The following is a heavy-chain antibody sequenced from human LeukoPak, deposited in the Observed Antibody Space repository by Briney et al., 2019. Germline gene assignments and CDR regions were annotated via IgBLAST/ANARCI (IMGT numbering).Heavy chain of an antibody. CDR1: GYTFTSSG. CDR2: ISTYNGYS. Sequence: ASVKVSCKTSGYTFTSSGITWVRQAPGQGLEWMGWISTYNGYSKYAQNLQGRVTMTADTSTSTAYMELSRLKSDDTAVYYCAKNSSGGYSDYWGQGTLVTVSS. CDR3: AKNSSGGYSDY. D-gene: IGHD6-19*01. V-gene: IGHV1-18*01. J-gene: IGHJ4*02.